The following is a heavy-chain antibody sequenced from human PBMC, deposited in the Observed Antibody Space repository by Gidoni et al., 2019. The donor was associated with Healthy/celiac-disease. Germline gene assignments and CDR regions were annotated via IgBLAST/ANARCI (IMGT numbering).Heavy chain of an antibody. V-gene: IGHV2-26*01. CDR2: IFSNDEK. CDR1: GFSLSNARLG. CDR3: ARIPGSSWPPYYYYGMDV. Sequence: QVTLKESGPVLVKPTETLTLTCTVSGFSLSNARLGVSWIRQPPGKALEWLAHIFSNDEKSYSTSLKSRLTISKDTSKSQVVLTRTNMDPVDTATYYCARIPGSSWPPYYYYGMDVWGQGTTVTVSS. J-gene: IGHJ6*02. D-gene: IGHD6-13*01.